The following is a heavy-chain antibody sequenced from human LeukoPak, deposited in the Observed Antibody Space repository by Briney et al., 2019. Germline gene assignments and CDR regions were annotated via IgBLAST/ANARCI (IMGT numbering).Heavy chain of an antibody. J-gene: IGHJ3*02. Sequence: GSLRLSCVASGLTFSSYAMSWVRQAPGKGLEWVSAISDSGGSTYYADSVKGRFTISRDNSKNTLSLQMNSLRAEDTAVYYCAAMDYVWGSYRQDAFDIWGQGTMVTVSS. CDR2: ISDSGGST. D-gene: IGHD3-16*02. CDR3: AAMDYVWGSYRQDAFDI. CDR1: GLTFSSYA. V-gene: IGHV3-23*01.